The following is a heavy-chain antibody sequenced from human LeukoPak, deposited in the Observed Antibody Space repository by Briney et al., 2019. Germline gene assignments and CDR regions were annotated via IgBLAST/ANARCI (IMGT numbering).Heavy chain of an antibody. CDR2: INHSGST. CDR3: ARGSGHDSSGYYYSSNFDY. V-gene: IGHV4-4*02. CDR1: GDPINSIDW. J-gene: IGHJ4*02. D-gene: IGHD3-22*01. Sequence: SETLSLTCAVSGDPINSIDWWSWVRQSPARGLEWIGEINHSGSTNYNPSLKSRVSISIDTSKNQFSLKLSSVTAADTAVYYCARGSGHDSSGYYYSSNFDYWGQGTLVTVSS.